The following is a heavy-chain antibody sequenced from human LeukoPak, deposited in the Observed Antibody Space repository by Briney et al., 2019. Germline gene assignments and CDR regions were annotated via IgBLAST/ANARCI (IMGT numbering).Heavy chain of an antibody. CDR3: ARGGSYSSGWYTGYYFDY. Sequence: PSETLSLTCTVSGGSINSITYYWGWIRQPPGKGLEWIGEINHSGSTNYNPSLKSRVTISVDTSKNQFSLKLSSVTAADTAVYYCARGGSYSSGWYTGYYFDYWGQGTLVTVSS. J-gene: IGHJ4*02. D-gene: IGHD6-19*01. CDR2: INHSGST. V-gene: IGHV4-39*07. CDR1: GGSINSITYY.